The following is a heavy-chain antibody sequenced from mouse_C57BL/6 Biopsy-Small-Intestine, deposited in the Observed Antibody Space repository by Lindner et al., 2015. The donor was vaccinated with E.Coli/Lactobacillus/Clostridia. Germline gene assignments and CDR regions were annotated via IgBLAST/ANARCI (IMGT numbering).Heavy chain of an antibody. J-gene: IGHJ4*01. CDR2: INPHSGGT. CDR1: GYTFSDNY. V-gene: IGHV1S29*02. D-gene: IGHD1-1*01. Sequence: SVKVSCKASGYTFSDNYIHWVRQAPGQGLEWMAWINPHSGGTSFAQKFQGRVTMTRDTSISTIYMDLSSLRSGDTAMYYCARGERTAPYGMDVWGQGTSVTVSS. CDR3: ARGERTAPYGMDV.